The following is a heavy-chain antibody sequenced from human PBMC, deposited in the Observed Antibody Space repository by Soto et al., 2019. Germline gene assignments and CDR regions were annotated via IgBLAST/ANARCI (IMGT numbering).Heavy chain of an antibody. V-gene: IGHV3-74*01. CDR3: ARDFIVGAPDYFDY. CDR1: GFTFSSYW. D-gene: IGHD1-26*01. J-gene: IGHJ4*02. Sequence: GGSRRLSCAASGFTFSSYWMHWVRQAPGKGLVWVSRINSDGSSTSYADSVKGRFTISRDDSKNTLYLQMNSLRVDDTAVYYCARDFIVGAPDYFDYWGQGTLVTVSS. CDR2: INSDGSST.